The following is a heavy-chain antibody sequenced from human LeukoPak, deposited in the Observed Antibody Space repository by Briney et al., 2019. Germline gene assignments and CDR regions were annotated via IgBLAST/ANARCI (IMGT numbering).Heavy chain of an antibody. CDR3: ARHEHYNWNFLDY. CDR1: GGSISSYY. Sequence: SETLSLTCTVSGGSISSYYWSWIRQPPGKGLEWIGYIYYSGSTNYNPSLKSRLTISVDTSKNQFSLRLSSVTAADTAVYYCARHEHYNWNFLDYWGQGTLVTVSS. D-gene: IGHD1-7*01. V-gene: IGHV4-59*08. J-gene: IGHJ4*02. CDR2: IYYSGST.